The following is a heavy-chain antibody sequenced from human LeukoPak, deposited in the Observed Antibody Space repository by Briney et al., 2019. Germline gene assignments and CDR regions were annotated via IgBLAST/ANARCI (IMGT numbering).Heavy chain of an antibody. D-gene: IGHD3/OR15-3a*01. CDR3: GTHAGRTGSDD. Sequence: GGSLRLSCATSGFIFSGYYMSWIRQAPGKGLEWVSYISGSGNDISYADSVKGRFTISRDNAKGSLCLQMNSLRAADTAVYYCGTHAGRTGSDDWGQGTLVTVSS. J-gene: IGHJ4*02. CDR2: ISGSGNDI. CDR1: GFIFSGYY. V-gene: IGHV3-11*01.